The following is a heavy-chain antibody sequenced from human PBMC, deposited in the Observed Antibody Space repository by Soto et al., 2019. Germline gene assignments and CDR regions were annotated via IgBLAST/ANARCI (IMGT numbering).Heavy chain of an antibody. CDR3: VKDPYYAQFDP. D-gene: IGHD2-2*01. Sequence: PGGSLRLSCSASGFTFSSYAMHWVRQAPGKGLEYVSAISSNGGSTYYADSVKGRFTISRDNSKNTLYLQMSSLRAEDTAVYYGVKDPYYAQFDPWGQGTLVTVSS. CDR1: GFTFSSYA. V-gene: IGHV3-64D*06. J-gene: IGHJ5*02. CDR2: ISSNGGST.